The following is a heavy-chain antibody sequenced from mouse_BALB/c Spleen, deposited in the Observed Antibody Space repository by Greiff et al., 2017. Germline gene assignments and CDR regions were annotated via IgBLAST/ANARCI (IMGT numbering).Heavy chain of an antibody. CDR1: GFTFSSYG. Sequence: EVHLVESGGGLVQPGGSLKLSCAASGFTFSSYGMSWVRQTPDKRLELVATINSNGGSTYYPDSVKGRFTISRDNAKNTLYLQMSSLKSEDTAMYYCARGDGSYDWGQGTTLTVSS. D-gene: IGHD1-1*02. J-gene: IGHJ2*01. CDR3: ARGDGSYD. V-gene: IGHV5-6-3*01. CDR2: INSNGGST.